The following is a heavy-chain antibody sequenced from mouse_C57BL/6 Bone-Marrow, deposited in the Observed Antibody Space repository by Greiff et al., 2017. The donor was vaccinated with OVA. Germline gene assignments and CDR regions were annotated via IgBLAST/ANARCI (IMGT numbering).Heavy chain of an antibody. V-gene: IGHV1-69*01. CDR3: ARHYDYDANWYFDV. CDR1: GYTFTSYW. J-gene: IGHJ1*03. Sequence: QVQLQQPGAELVMPGASVKLSCKASGYTFTSYWMHWVKQRPGQGLEWIGEIDPSDSYTNYNQKFKGKSTLTVDKSSSTAYMQLSSLTSEDSAVYYCARHYDYDANWYFDVWGTGTTVTVSS. CDR2: IDPSDSYT. D-gene: IGHD2-4*01.